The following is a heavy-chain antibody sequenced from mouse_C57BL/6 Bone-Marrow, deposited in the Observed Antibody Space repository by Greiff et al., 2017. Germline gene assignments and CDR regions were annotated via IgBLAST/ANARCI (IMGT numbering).Heavy chain of an antibody. J-gene: IGHJ2*01. CDR3: ARDPGFYYYGSSFNY. V-gene: IGHV3-6*01. Sequence: EVQLVESGPGLVKPSQSLSLTCSVTGYSITSGYYWNWIRQFPGNKLEWMGYISYDGSNNYNPSLKNRISITRDTSKNQFFLKLNSVTTEDTATYYCARDPGFYYYGSSFNYWGQGTTLTVSS. CDR1: GYSITSGYY. D-gene: IGHD1-1*01. CDR2: ISYDGSN.